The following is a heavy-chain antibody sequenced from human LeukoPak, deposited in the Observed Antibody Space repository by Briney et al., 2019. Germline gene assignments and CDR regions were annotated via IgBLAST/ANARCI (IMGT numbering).Heavy chain of an antibody. D-gene: IGHD2-15*01. CDR3: ARGSRVVGGYYFDY. V-gene: IGHV4-4*07. CDR2: IYTSGST. CDR1: GGSISSYY. Sequence: WETPSLTCTVSGGSISSYYWSWIRQPAGKGLEWIGRIYTSGSTNYNPSLKSRVTMSVDTSKNQFSLKLSSVTAADTAVYYCARGSRVVGGYYFDYWGRGTLVTVSS. J-gene: IGHJ4*02.